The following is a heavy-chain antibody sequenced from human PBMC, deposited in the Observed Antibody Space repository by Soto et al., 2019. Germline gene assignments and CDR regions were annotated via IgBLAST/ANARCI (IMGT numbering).Heavy chain of an antibody. CDR1: GGSFSGYY. Sequence: QVQLQQWGAGLLKPSETLSLTCDVYGGSFSGYYWSWIRQPPGKGLEWIGEINHSGSTNYNPSLKSRVNISVDTSKNQFSLKLSSVTAADTAVYYCAGGDDYGDPPDYWGQGTLVTVSS. CDR2: INHSGST. V-gene: IGHV4-34*01. CDR3: AGGDDYGDPPDY. D-gene: IGHD4-17*01. J-gene: IGHJ4*02.